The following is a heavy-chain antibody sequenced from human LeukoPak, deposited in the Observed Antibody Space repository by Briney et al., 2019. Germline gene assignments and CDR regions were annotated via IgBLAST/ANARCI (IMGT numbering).Heavy chain of an antibody. D-gene: IGHD6-6*01. V-gene: IGHV3-30*02. Sequence: GGSLRLSCAASGFTFSSYGMHWVRQAPGKGLEWVAFIRYDGSNIYYADSVKGRFTISRDNSKNTLYLQMNSLRAEDTAVYYCAKEGSSSSSSHQDYWGQGTLVTVSS. CDR2: IRYDGSNI. CDR3: AKEGSSSSSSHQDY. J-gene: IGHJ4*02. CDR1: GFTFSSYG.